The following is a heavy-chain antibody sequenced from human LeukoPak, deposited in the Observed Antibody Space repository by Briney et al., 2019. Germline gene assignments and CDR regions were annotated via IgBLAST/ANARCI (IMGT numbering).Heavy chain of an antibody. CDR2: IYSGGST. CDR1: GFTVSSNY. D-gene: IGHD3-16*01. J-gene: IGHJ3*02. V-gene: IGHV3-66*01. CDR3: ARGGAHDAFDI. Sequence: GGSLRLSRAASGFTVSSNYMSWVRQAPGKGLECVSVIYSGGSTYHADSVKGRFTISRDNSKNTLYLQMNSLRAEDTAVYYCARGGAHDAFDIWGQGTMVTVSS.